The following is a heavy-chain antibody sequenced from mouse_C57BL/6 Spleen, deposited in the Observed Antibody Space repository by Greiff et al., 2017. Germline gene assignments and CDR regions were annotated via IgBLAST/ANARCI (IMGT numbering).Heavy chain of an antibody. Sequence: QVQLQQSGAELVRPGASVKLSCKASGYTFTDYYINWVKQRPGQGLEWIARIYPGSGNTYYNEKFKGKATLTAEKSSSTAYMQLSSLTSEDSAVXFCAEYYYGSRYAMDYWGQGTSVTVSS. CDR1: GYTFTDYY. CDR3: AEYYYGSRYAMDY. V-gene: IGHV1-76*01. CDR2: IYPGSGNT. D-gene: IGHD1-1*01. J-gene: IGHJ4*01.